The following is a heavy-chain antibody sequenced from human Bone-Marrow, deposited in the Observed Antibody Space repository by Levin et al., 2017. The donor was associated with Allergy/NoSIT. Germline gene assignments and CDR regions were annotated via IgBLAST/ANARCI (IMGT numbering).Heavy chain of an antibody. Sequence: SQTLSLTCSVSGASVSSGDHYWSWIRQPPGKGLESIGYIYNSGSPYYYNPSLKSQVTISADTSMNQFSLELSSVTAADTAVYYCARGRGYGYGIDYWGQGTLVTVSS. J-gene: IGHJ4*02. CDR2: IYNSGSP. CDR3: ARGRGYGYGIDY. V-gene: IGHV4-30-4*01. CDR1: GASVSSGDHY. D-gene: IGHD5-18*01.